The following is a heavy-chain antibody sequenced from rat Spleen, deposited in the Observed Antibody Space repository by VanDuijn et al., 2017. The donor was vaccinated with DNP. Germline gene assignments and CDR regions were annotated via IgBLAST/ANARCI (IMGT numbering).Heavy chain of an antibody. Sequence: EVLLVESDGGLVQPGRSLQLSCAVSGFTFSDYYMAWVRQAPAKGLEWVATISYNGGSPYYRDSVKGRFTISRDNAKSTLYLQMDSLRSEDTATYYCARSDSYGFPYWGQGTLVTVSS. CDR3: ARSDSYGFPY. V-gene: IGHV5-29*01. J-gene: IGHJ3*01. D-gene: IGHD1-2*01. CDR2: ISYNGGSP. CDR1: GFTFSDYY.